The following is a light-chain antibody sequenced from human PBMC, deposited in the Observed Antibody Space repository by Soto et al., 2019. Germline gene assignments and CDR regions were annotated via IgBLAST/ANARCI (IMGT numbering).Light chain of an antibody. Sequence: EIVLTQSPATLSSFPGDRVTLSCRASQYINTRLAWYQHRPGQAPRLLIYQTSLRAAGIPARFSASGSGTDFTLTISDVQPEEFARYYCHQRQSWPRTFGQGTKVDI. CDR2: QTS. CDR3: HQRQSWPRT. V-gene: IGKV3-11*01. CDR1: QYINTR. J-gene: IGKJ1*01.